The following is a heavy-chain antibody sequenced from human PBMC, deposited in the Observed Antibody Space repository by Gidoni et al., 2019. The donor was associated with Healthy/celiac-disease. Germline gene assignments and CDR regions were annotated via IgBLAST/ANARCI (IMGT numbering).Heavy chain of an antibody. V-gene: IGHV1-46*01. CDR3: AREPYCGGDCYSHYYYYGMDV. D-gene: IGHD2-21*02. J-gene: IGHJ6*02. Sequence: QVQLVQSGAEVKKPGASGKVSCKASGYTSTSYYIHWVRQAPGQGLEWMGIINPSGGSTSYAQKFQGRVTMTRDTSTSTVYMELSSLRSEDTAVYYCAREPYCGGDCYSHYYYYGMDVWGQGTTVTVSS. CDR1: GYTSTSYY. CDR2: INPSGGST.